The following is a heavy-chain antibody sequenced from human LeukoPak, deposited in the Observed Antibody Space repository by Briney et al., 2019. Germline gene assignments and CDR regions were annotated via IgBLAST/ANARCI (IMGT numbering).Heavy chain of an antibody. J-gene: IGHJ4*02. D-gene: IGHD3-10*01. Sequence: GGSLRLSCAASGFTFSSYAMSWVRQAPGKGLEWVAYIDTSRENIYYTDSAKGRFTISRDNAKNSLFLQMYSLRAEDTAVYYCAKDFPDGSRNWGFNYWGQGTLVTVSS. CDR1: GFTFSSYA. CDR3: AKDFPDGSRNWGFNY. CDR2: IDTSRENI. V-gene: IGHV3-48*04.